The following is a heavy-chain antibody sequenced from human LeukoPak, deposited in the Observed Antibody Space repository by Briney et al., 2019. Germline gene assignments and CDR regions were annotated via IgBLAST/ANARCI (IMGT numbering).Heavy chain of an antibody. Sequence: KASGTLSLTCAVSGDSISSINWWSWVRQSPGKGPEWIGEIYHSGTTNYNPSLKNRVAISIDKPKNQFSLRLNSVTAADTAVYYCARSISAMVRGAPYYWGQGTRVTVSS. CDR2: IYHSGTT. V-gene: IGHV4-4*02. CDR1: GDSISSINW. D-gene: IGHD3-10*01. J-gene: IGHJ4*02. CDR3: ARSISAMVRGAPYY.